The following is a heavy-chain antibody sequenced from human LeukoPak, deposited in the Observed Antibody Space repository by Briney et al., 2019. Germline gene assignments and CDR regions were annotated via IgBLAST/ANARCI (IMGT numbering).Heavy chain of an antibody. D-gene: IGHD4-17*01. CDR2: INPNSATT. Sequence: GASVTVSCMTSGYTFTDYDVHWVRQAPGQGLEWMGWINPNSATTNYAQRLQGRVTFTRDTSLSVAYMELSSLTSEDAAVYFCARGDFGETNTAFDVWGQGTLVAVSS. J-gene: IGHJ3*01. CDR1: GYTFTDYD. CDR3: ARGDFGETNTAFDV. V-gene: IGHV1-8*03.